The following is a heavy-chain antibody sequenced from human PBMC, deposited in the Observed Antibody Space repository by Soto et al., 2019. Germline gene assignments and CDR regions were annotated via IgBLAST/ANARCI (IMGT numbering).Heavy chain of an antibody. CDR3: ARDPPNFYDSSGHFDY. CDR2: IWYDGTNK. D-gene: IGHD3-22*01. Sequence: QVQLVESGGGVVQPGRSLRLSCAASGFTFSSYGMHWVRQAPGKGLKWVALIWYDGTNKYYADSVKGRFTISRDNSKNTLYLQMTSLRAEDTAVYYCARDPPNFYDSSGHFDYWGQGTLVTVSS. CDR1: GFTFSSYG. J-gene: IGHJ4*02. V-gene: IGHV3-33*01.